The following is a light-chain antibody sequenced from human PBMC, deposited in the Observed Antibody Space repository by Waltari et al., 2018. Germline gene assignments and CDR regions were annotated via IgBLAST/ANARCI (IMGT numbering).Light chain of an antibody. Sequence: QSALTQPPAASGSPGPSVPISCTGTSSDIGAYNYVSWYQQHPGKAPKLLIFEVSQRPSGVPDRFSGSKSANTASLTVSGLQADDEADYYCSSYAGSNNYVFGTGTKVTV. CDR2: EVS. V-gene: IGLV2-8*01. CDR3: SSYAGSNNYV. J-gene: IGLJ1*01. CDR1: SSDIGAYNY.